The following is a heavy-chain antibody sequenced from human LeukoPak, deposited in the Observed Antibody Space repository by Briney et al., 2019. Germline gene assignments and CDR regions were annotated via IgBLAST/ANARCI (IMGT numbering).Heavy chain of an antibody. J-gene: IGHJ6*02. CDR2: VSAYNGNT. V-gene: IGHV1-18*01. Sequence: ASVKVSCKASGYTFTSYGISWVRQAPGQGLEWMGWVSAYNGNTNYAQKLQGRVTMTTDTSTSTAYMELRSLRSDDTAVYYCARGSPAMVYYGMDVWGQGTTVTVSS. CDR1: GYTFTSYG. CDR3: ARGSPAMVYYGMDV. D-gene: IGHD5-18*01.